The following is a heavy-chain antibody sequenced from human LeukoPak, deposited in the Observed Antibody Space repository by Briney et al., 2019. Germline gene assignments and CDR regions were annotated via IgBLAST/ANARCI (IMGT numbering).Heavy chain of an antibody. V-gene: IGHV3-23*01. CDR2: ISGSGGDT. Sequence: TGESLRLSCTASGFTFSNYAISWVRQAPGKGLEWVSVISGSGGDTYYADSVKGRFTISRDNSKNTVYLQMNSLRAEDTAVYYCAKGRSSGGSCVNYWGQGTLVSVSS. CDR1: GFTFSNYA. CDR3: AKGRSSGGSCVNY. J-gene: IGHJ4*02. D-gene: IGHD2-15*01.